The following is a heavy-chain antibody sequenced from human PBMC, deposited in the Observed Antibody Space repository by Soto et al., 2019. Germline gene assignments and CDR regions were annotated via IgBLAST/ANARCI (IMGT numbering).Heavy chain of an antibody. CDR2: IGARGSDT. Sequence: GGSLILSCAASGFTFSIYTMSWVRQAPGKGLEWVSGIGARGSDTYFPDSVKGRFTISRDNSMDMVYLQMNSLRAEDTAVYYCARDTARAMVRIYYGMDVWGQGTTVTVSS. CDR3: ARDTARAMVRIYYGMDV. J-gene: IGHJ6*02. CDR1: GFTFSIYT. V-gene: IGHV3-23*01. D-gene: IGHD3-10*01.